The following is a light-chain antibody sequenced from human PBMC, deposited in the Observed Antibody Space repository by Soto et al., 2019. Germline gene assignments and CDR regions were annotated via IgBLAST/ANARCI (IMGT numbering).Light chain of an antibody. J-gene: IGKJ2*01. CDR2: GAS. V-gene: IGKV3-20*01. Sequence: ESMLTQSPGTLSLSPGERATLSCRASQSVSTRYLAWYQQKPGQAPRLLIYGASIRATGIPDRFSGSWSGTDFTLTVSRLEPEDFAVYYCRQFGCSPPAFTFGQGTKLEI. CDR3: RQFGCSPPAFT. CDR1: QSVSTRY.